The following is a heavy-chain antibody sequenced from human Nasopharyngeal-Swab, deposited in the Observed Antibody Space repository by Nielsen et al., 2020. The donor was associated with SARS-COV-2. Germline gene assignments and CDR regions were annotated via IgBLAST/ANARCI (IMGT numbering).Heavy chain of an antibody. V-gene: IGHV4-39*01. CDR3: ASPGVGATTFDY. Sequence: RQAPGKGLEWIGSIYYSGSTYYNPSPKSRVTISVDTSKNQFSLKLSSVTAADTAVYYCASPGVGATTFDYWGQGTLVTVSS. CDR2: IYYSGST. J-gene: IGHJ4*02. D-gene: IGHD1-26*01.